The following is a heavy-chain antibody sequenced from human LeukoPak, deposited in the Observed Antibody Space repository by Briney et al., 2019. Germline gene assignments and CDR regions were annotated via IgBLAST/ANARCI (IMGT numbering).Heavy chain of an antibody. V-gene: IGHV4-59*01. CDR2: IYYSGST. J-gene: IGHJ3*02. CDR3: ARDFEVGEGFASRAVTFDI. D-gene: IGHD3-3*01. Sequence: SETLSLTCTVSGGSIRSYYWSRIPQPPGKGLEWIAYIYYSGSTNYNPSLKSRVTLSVDTSQNQFSLKLSSVTAPGTAVYYCARDFEVGEGFASRAVTFDIWGQGTLVTVSS. CDR1: GGSIRSYY.